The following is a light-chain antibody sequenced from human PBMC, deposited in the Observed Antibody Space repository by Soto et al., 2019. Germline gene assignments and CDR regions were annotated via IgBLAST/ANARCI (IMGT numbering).Light chain of an antibody. J-gene: IGKJ2*01. CDR2: LGS. V-gene: IGKV2-28*01. Sequence: DIVMTQSPLSPPVTPGEPASISCRSSKSLLHSNGYNYLDWYLQKPGQSPQLLIYLGSNRASGVPDRFSGSGSGTDFTLKISRVEAEDVGVYYCMQALQTPRTFGQGTKLEIK. CDR1: KSLLHSNGYNY. CDR3: MQALQTPRT.